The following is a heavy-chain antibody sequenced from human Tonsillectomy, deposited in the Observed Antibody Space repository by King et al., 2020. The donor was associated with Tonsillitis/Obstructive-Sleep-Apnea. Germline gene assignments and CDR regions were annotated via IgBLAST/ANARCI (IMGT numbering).Heavy chain of an antibody. CDR3: ARIHDYGLYFDY. CDR1: GGSISSGGYY. CDR2: IYYSGST. J-gene: IGHJ4*02. D-gene: IGHD4-17*01. Sequence: QLQESGPGLVKPSQTLSLTCTVSGGSISSGGYYWSWIRQHPGKGLEWIGNIYYSGSTYYNPSLKSRVTISVDMSKNQFSLKLSSLTAADTAVYYCARIHDYGLYFDYWGQGTLVTVSS. V-gene: IGHV4-31*03.